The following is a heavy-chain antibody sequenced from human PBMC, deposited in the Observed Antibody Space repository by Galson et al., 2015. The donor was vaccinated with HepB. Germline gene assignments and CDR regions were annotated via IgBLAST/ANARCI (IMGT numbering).Heavy chain of an antibody. V-gene: IGHV2-70*01. D-gene: IGHD1-7*01. CDR2: IDWDDDK. CDR1: GISLNTRGMC. Sequence: PALVKPTQTLTLTCAVSGISLNTRGMCVSWIRQPPGKALEWLALIDWDDDKWHSTSLKTRLTISKDTSKNQVVLTMTNVDPMDTGTYFCARALVGTVMVYYNALDVWGQGTTVTVSS. CDR3: ARALVGTVMVYYNALDV. J-gene: IGHJ6*02.